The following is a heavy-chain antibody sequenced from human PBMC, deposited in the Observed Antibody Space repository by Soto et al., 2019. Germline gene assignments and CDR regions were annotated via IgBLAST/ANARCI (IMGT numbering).Heavy chain of an antibody. V-gene: IGHV1-3*01. CDR1: GYTFTSYA. D-gene: IGHD1-7*01. CDR3: AREMGRITGTKPYYYYGRDV. CDR2: INAGNGNT. J-gene: IGHJ6*02. Sequence: GASVKVSCKASGYTFTSYAMHWVRQAPGQRPEWMGWINAGNGNTKYSQKFQGRVTITRDTSASTAYMELSSLRSEDTAVYYCAREMGRITGTKPYYYYGRDVWGQGTTGTVSS.